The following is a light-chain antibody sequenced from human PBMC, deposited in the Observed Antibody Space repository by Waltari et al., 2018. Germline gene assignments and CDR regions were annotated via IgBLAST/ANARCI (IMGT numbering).Light chain of an antibody. CDR2: QDR. Sequence: SYELTQPPSVSVSPGQTATITCSGDNLGGKFTSWYQQKPGQSPLTSMYQDRKRPSGIPERFSGYNSENTATLTISGTQAMDEADYYCLVWDGRTQGVFGPGTKVAVL. V-gene: IGLV3-1*01. CDR1: NLGGKF. CDR3: LVWDGRTQGV. J-gene: IGLJ1*01.